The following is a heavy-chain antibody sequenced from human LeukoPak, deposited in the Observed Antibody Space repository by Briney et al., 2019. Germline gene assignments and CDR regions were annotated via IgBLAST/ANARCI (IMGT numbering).Heavy chain of an antibody. J-gene: IGHJ5*01. D-gene: IGHD6-19*01. Sequence: PSETLSLTCSVSGGSISNYYWSWIRQPPGKGLEWIGYFYYTGSTNYNPSLKSRVTMFMDASKNQFSLKLTSVTAADTAVYYCATLRGSSGWYDCWGQGTLVTVSS. CDR3: ATLRGSSGWYDC. V-gene: IGHV4-59*08. CDR1: GGSISNYY. CDR2: FYYTGST.